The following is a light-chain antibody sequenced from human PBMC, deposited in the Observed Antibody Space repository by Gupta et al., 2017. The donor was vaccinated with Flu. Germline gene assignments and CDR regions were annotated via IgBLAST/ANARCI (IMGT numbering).Light chain of an antibody. Sequence: DIVMTQSPESLAVSLGERATIDCKSSESGLYNSNGKNYLAWFQQKPGQPPKHLMDGASTRKSGVPDRFSGSGSGTDFTLTISSRHPEDVAVYYCQQDDKTPFTFGHGTMVEIK. CDR1: ESGLYNSNGKNY. CDR3: QQDDKTPFT. CDR2: GAS. V-gene: IGKV4-1*01. J-gene: IGKJ3*01.